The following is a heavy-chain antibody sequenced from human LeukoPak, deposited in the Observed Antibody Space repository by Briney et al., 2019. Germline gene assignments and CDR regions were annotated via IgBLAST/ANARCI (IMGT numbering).Heavy chain of an antibody. CDR1: GYTFTGYY. D-gene: IGHD3-22*01. CDR2: INPNSGGT. CDR3: ARARATYYYDSSGYFDFDY. V-gene: IGHV1-2*06. Sequence: ASVKVSCKASGYTFTGYYMHWVRQAPGQGLEWMGRINPNSGGTNYAQKFQGRVTMTRDTSISTAYMELSRLRSDDTAEYYCARARATYYYDSSGYFDFDYWGQGTLVTVSS. J-gene: IGHJ4*02.